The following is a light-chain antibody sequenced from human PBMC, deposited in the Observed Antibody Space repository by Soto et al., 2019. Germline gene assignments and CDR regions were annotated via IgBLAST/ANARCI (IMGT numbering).Light chain of an antibody. CDR1: SSDIGGYNY. V-gene: IGLV2-14*01. CDR2: EVT. CDR3: ASYSTTSTPYV. Sequence: QSVLTQPASVSGSPGQSITISCTGTSSDIGGYNYVSWYQQHPGKAPKLMVYEVTNRLSGVSHRFSGARSGNTASLTVSGLQAEDEAVYYCASYSTTSTPYVFGTGTKVTVL. J-gene: IGLJ1*01.